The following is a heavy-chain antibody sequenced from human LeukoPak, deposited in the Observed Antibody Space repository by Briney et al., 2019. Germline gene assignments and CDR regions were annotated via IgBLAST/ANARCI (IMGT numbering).Heavy chain of an antibody. CDR2: IYTSGST. D-gene: IGHD2-21*01. CDR1: GGSISSYY. J-gene: IGHJ3*02. V-gene: IGHV4-4*07. Sequence: SETLSLTCTVSGGSISSYYWSWIRQPAGKGLEWIGRIYTSGSTNYNPSLKSRVTMSVDTSKNQFSLKLSSVTAAGTAVYYCARGGFGISPYCGGDCYTDSDAFDIWGQGTMVTVSS. CDR3: ARGGFGISPYCGGDCYTDSDAFDI.